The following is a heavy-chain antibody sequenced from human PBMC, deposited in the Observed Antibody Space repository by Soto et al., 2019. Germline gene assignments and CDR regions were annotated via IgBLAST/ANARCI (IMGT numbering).Heavy chain of an antibody. Sequence: QVQLVESGGGVVQPGRSLRLSCAASGFTFSSYGMHWVRQAPGKGLEWVAVISYDGSNKYYADSVKGRFTISRDNSKNTLYLRMNSLRAEDTAVYYCAKDRAYYYYDSSGPSPTFDYWGQGTLVTVSS. CDR2: ISYDGSNK. V-gene: IGHV3-30*18. CDR1: GFTFSSYG. J-gene: IGHJ4*02. CDR3: AKDRAYYYYDSSGPSPTFDY. D-gene: IGHD3-22*01.